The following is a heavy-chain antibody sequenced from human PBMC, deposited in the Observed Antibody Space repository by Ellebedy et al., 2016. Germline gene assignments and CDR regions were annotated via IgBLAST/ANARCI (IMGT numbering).Heavy chain of an antibody. V-gene: IGHV3-11*01. CDR3: AKNRGSSWYEGMDV. CDR2: ISSSGSTI. Sequence: GESLKISCAASGFTFSDYYMSWIRQAPGKGLEWVSYISSSGSTIYYADSVKGRFTISRDNSKNTLYLQMNSLRAEDTAVYYCAKNRGSSWYEGMDVWGQGTTVTVSS. D-gene: IGHD6-13*01. J-gene: IGHJ6*02. CDR1: GFTFSDYY.